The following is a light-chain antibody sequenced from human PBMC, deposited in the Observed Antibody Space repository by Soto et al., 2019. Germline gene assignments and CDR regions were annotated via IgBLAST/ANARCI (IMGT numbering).Light chain of an antibody. CDR2: EVT. Sequence: QSALTQPACVSGSPGQSITISCTGTSSDVGGYNYVSWYQQHPGKAPKLIIYEVTNRPSGVSNRSSGSKSGNTASLTISGLQAEDEADYYCNSYTTTSSWVFGGGTKLTVL. J-gene: IGLJ3*02. V-gene: IGLV2-14*01. CDR1: SSDVGGYNY. CDR3: NSYTTTSSWV.